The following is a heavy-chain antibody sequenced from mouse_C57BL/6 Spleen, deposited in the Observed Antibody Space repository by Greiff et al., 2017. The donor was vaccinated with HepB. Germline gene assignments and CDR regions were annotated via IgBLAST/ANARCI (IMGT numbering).Heavy chain of an antibody. V-gene: IGHV1-72*01. CDR1: GYTFTSYW. D-gene: IGHD2-3*01. CDR3: ARSERGYYDWFAY. J-gene: IGHJ3*01. CDR2: IDPNSGGT. Sequence: QVQLKQPGAELVKPGASVKLSCKASGYTFTSYWMHWVKQRPGRGLEWIGRIDPNSGGTKYNGKFKSKATLTVDKPSSTAYMQLSSLTSEDSAVYYCARSERGYYDWFAYWGQGTLVTVSA.